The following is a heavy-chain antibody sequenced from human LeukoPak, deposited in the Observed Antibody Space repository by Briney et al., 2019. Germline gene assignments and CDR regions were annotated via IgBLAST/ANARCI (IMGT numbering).Heavy chain of an antibody. D-gene: IGHD3-10*01. CDR3: ARDRGSGSYPLFRH. CDR2: IYYTGST. J-gene: IGHJ1*01. V-gene: IGHV4-59*12. CDR1: GDSISSDY. Sequence: SETLSLTCAVSGDSISSDYWSWVRQPPGKGLEWIGYIYYTGSTNYNPSLKSRVTISVDTSKNQFSLKLSSVTAADTAVYYCARDRGSGSYPLFRHWGQGTLVTVSS.